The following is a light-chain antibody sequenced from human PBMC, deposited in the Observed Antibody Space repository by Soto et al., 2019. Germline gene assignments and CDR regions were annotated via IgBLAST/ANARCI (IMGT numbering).Light chain of an antibody. J-gene: IGKJ1*01. CDR1: QTIGRNY. CDR2: GTS. V-gene: IGKV3-20*01. CDR3: QQYGSSLRT. Sequence: EIVLTQSPGTLSLSPGETATLSCRASQTIGRNYLAWYQQKPGQAPRLLIFGTSTRATGIPDRFSGSGSGTDFTLIISRLEPEDFAVYYCQQYGSSLRTFGQGTKVDIK.